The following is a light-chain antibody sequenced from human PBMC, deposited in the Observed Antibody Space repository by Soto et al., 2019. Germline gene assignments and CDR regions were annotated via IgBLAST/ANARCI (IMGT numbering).Light chain of an antibody. J-gene: IGKJ1*01. V-gene: IGKV1-5*03. CDR2: MAS. CDR1: QSVSGW. Sequence: DIQMTQSPSTLSASVGDTVTVTCRASQSVSGWLAWYQQKPGKAPKPLIYMASSLESGVPSRFSGSGGGTEFTLTISSLQPDDFATYYCQQYYRQATFGQGTKV. CDR3: QQYYRQAT.